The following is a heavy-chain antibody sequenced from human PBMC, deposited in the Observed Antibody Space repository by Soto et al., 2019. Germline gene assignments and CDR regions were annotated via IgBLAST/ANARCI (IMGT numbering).Heavy chain of an antibody. J-gene: IGHJ6*02. CDR1: GGSISSGGYY. CDR3: ARVAYSIYYYGMDV. V-gene: IGHV4-31*03. D-gene: IGHD5-18*01. CDR2: IYYSGST. Sequence: PSETLSLTCTVSGGSISSGGYYWSWIRQHPGKGLEWIGYIYYSGSTYYNPSLKSRVTISVDTSKNQFSLKLSSVTAADTAVYYCARVAYSIYYYGMDVWGQGTTVTVSS.